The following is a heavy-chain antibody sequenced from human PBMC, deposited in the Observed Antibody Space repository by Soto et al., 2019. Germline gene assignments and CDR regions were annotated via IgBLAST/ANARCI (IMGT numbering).Heavy chain of an antibody. CDR2: INAGNGNT. J-gene: IGHJ5*02. D-gene: IGHD3-16*01. Sequence: GASVKVSCKASGDTLTSYAMHWVRQAPGQRLEWMGWINAGNGNTKYSQKFQGRVTITRDTSASTAYMELSSLRSEDTAVYYCARGLHLGNWFDPWGQGTLVTVSS. CDR3: ARGLHLGNWFDP. V-gene: IGHV1-3*01. CDR1: GDTLTSYA.